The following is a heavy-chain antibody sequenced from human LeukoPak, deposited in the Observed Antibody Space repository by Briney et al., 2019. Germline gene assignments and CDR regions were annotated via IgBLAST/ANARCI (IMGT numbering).Heavy chain of an antibody. CDR3: AKDRYSNYVNAFDM. CDR2: ISGNGDTI. Sequence: GGSLRLSCEASGFTFSRHAMSWVRQGPGKGLEWVSTISGNGDTIYYADSVKGRFTISRDNYMNTVSLQMNSLRAEDTAIYYCAKDRYSNYVNAFDMWGQGTMVAVSS. CDR1: GFTFSRHA. J-gene: IGHJ3*02. D-gene: IGHD4-11*01. V-gene: IGHV3-23*01.